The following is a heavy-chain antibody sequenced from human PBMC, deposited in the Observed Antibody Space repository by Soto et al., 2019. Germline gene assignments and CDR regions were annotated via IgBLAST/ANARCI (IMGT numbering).Heavy chain of an antibody. CDR1: GFTFSRYW. V-gene: IGHV3-7*01. CDR2: IVPDGSEK. J-gene: IGHJ1*01. CDR3: AREAY. Sequence: EVQLVESGGGLVQPGGSLRLSCAASGFTFSRYWMSWVRQAPGKGLEWVANIVPDGSEKYYVDSVKGRFTISRDNAKNSLYLQMNGLRADDTAVYYCAREAYWGQGTLVTVSS.